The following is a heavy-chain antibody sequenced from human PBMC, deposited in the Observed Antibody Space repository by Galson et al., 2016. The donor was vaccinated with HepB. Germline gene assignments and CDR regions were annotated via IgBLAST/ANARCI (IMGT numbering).Heavy chain of an antibody. V-gene: IGHV5-51*01. CDR3: AKTATSTGREFDS. D-gene: IGHD1-14*01. CDR2: TNPGDSDT. CDR1: GYTFTSYW. J-gene: IGHJ4*02. Sequence: QSGAEVKKPGESLQISCQGSGYTFTSYWIAWVRQMPGEGLEWMGITNPGDSDTRYSPSFQGQVTISADKSINTAYLQWTSLKASDTAMYYCAKTATSTGREFDSLGQGTLVTVSS.